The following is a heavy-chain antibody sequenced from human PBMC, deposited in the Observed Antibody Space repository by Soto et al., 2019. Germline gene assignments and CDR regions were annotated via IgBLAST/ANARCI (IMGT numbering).Heavy chain of an antibody. CDR1: GFTFSNYA. CDR2: ISGSGTST. Sequence: PGGSLRLSCAASGFTFSNYAMNWVRQAPGKGLEWVSAISGSGTSTDYADSVKGRFTISRDNSKNTLYLQMNSLRAEDTAVYYCALRWSGYYSAFDYWGQGTLVTVSS. D-gene: IGHD3-3*01. V-gene: IGHV3-23*01. CDR3: ALRWSGYYSAFDY. J-gene: IGHJ4*02.